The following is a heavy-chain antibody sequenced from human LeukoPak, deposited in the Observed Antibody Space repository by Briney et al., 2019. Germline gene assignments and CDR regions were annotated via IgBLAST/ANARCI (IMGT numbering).Heavy chain of an antibody. Sequence: PSETLSLTCTVSGGSISSYYWSWIRQPPGKGPEWIGYIYYSGSTNYNPSLKSRVTISVDTSKNQFSLKLSSVTAADTAVYYCARQPPILTYYDFWSGYFYGMDVWGQGTTVTVSS. D-gene: IGHD3-3*01. J-gene: IGHJ6*02. CDR2: IYYSGST. V-gene: IGHV4-59*08. CDR1: GGSISSYY. CDR3: ARQPPILTYYDFWSGYFYGMDV.